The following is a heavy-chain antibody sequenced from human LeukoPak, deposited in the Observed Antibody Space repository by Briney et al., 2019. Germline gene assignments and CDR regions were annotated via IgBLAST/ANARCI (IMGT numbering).Heavy chain of an antibody. CDR2: MNPNSGNT. D-gene: IGHD4-17*01. J-gene: IGHJ4*02. Sequence: ASVKVSCKASGGTFSSYAISWVRQAPGQGLEWMGWMNPNSGNTGYAQKFQGRVTMTRNTSISTAYMELSSLRSEDTAVYYCARVRPDYENGFDYWGQGTLVTVSS. CDR3: ARVRPDYENGFDY. V-gene: IGHV1-8*02. CDR1: GGTFSSYA.